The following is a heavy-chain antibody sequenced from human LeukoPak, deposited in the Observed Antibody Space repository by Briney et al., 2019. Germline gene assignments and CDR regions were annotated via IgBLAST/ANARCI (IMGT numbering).Heavy chain of an antibody. Sequence: AGSLRLSCAASGFTFSSYSMNWVRQAPGKGLEWVSSISSSSSYIYYADSVKGRFTISRDNAKNSLYLQMNNLRAEDTAVYYCAREEDCSGGSCYFQDYGMDVWGQGTTVTVSS. V-gene: IGHV3-21*01. J-gene: IGHJ6*02. CDR3: AREEDCSGGSCYFQDYGMDV. D-gene: IGHD2-15*01. CDR2: ISSSSSYI. CDR1: GFTFSSYS.